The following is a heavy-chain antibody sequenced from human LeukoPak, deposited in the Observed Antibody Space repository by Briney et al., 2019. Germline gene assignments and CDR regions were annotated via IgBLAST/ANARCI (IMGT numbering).Heavy chain of an antibody. CDR2: MNANSGNT. CDR3: HCHMHREAFDI. V-gene: IGHV1-8*03. CDR1: GYTFTSYD. Sequence: ASVNVSCKASGYTFTSYDINWVGQAAGQGLEWMGWMNANSGNTGYAQKFQGRVTITRNTSISTAYMELSSLRSEDTAVYYCHCHMHREAFDIWGQGTMVTVSS. J-gene: IGHJ3*02. D-gene: IGHD2-2*01.